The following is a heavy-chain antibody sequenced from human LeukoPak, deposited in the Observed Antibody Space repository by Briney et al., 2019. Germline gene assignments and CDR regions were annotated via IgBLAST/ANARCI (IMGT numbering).Heavy chain of an antibody. CDR2: IRNDGTNI. CDR3: AKDGRVGGGDWHIDY. D-gene: IGHD2-21*02. J-gene: IGHJ4*02. Sequence: PGGSLRLSCAASGFTFSSKAMHWVRQAPGKGLEWVAFIRNDGTNIYYADSVKGRFTISRDNSKKTLYLQMNSLRPEDTAVYYCAKDGRVGGGDWHIDYWGQGTLVTVSS. V-gene: IGHV3-30*02. CDR1: GFTFSSKA.